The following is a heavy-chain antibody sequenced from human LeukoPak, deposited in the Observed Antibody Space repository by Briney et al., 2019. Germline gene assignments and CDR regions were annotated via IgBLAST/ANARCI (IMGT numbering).Heavy chain of an antibody. Sequence: GASVKVSCKASGYTFTSYDISWVRQATGQGLEWMGWMNPNSGNTGYAQKFQGRVTMTRNTSISTAYMELSSLRSEDTAVYYCASPNSSSWYYFDYWGQGTLVTVSS. CDR1: GYTFTSYD. CDR3: ASPNSSSWYYFDY. CDR2: MNPNSGNT. D-gene: IGHD6-13*01. V-gene: IGHV1-8*01. J-gene: IGHJ4*02.